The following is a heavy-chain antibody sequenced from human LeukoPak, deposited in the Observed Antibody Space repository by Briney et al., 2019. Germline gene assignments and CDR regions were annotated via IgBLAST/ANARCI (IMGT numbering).Heavy chain of an antibody. V-gene: IGHV3-30*18. CDR1: GFTFSSYG. J-gene: IGHJ4*02. Sequence: GGSLRLSCAASGFTFSSYGMHWVRQAPGKGLEWVAVISYDGSNKYYADSVKGRFTISRDNSKNTLYLQMNSLRAEDTAAYYCAKDRNFDYWGQGTLVTVSS. CDR3: AKDRNFDY. CDR2: ISYDGSNK.